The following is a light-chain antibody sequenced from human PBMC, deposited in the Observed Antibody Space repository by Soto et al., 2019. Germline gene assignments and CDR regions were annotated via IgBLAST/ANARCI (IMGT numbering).Light chain of an antibody. Sequence: VMTQSPVTLSLSPGEESTLSCRASQSVDSNYLAGYQQKPGQAPRLLIYGASSRATGIPARFSGSGSGTEFTLTISSLQSEDFAVYYCQQYNNWPLTFGQGSKVDIK. CDR3: QQYNNWPLT. V-gene: IGKV3D-15*01. J-gene: IGKJ1*01. CDR2: GAS. CDR1: QSVDSNY.